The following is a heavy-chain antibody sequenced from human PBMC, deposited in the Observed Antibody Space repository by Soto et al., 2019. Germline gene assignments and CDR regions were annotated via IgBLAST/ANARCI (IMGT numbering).Heavy chain of an antibody. Sequence: PGWSLRLSCAASGFTFSSYAMSWVRQAPGKGLEWVSAISGSGGSTYYADSVKGRFTISRDNSKNTLYLQMNSLRAEDTAVYYCAKGVRIAAAGTHLDYWGQGTLVTVSS. CDR3: AKGVRIAAAGTHLDY. D-gene: IGHD6-13*01. CDR2: ISGSGGST. V-gene: IGHV3-23*01. CDR1: GFTFSSYA. J-gene: IGHJ4*02.